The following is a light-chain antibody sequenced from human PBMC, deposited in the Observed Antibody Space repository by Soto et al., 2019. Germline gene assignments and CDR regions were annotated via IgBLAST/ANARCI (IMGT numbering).Light chain of an antibody. J-gene: IGLJ2*01. CDR2: YNN. CDR1: SSNIGAGYD. CDR3: QSYDSSLSGSV. Sequence: QSVLTQPPSVSGAPGKRVTISCTGSSSNIGAGYDVHWYQQLPGTAPKLLIYYNNSRPSGVPDRFSGSKSGTSASLAITGLLAEDEADYYCQSYDSSLSGSVFGGGTKLTVL. V-gene: IGLV1-40*01.